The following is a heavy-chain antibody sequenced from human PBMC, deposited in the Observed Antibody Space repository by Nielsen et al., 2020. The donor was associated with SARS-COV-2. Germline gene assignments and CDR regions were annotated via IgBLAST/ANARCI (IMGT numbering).Heavy chain of an antibody. D-gene: IGHD2-8*02. J-gene: IGHJ3*02. V-gene: IGHV1-18*04. CDR1: GYSFTSYW. CDR2: ISGYTGHT. CDR3: ARDVVPLVVIDVWAFDI. Sequence: ASVKVSCKGSGYSFTSYWISWVRQAPGQGLEWMGWISGYTGHTTYAENFKGRVSMTTDSSSNTGYMQLRSLTSDDTAVYYCARDVVPLVVIDVWAFDIWGQGTVVTVSS.